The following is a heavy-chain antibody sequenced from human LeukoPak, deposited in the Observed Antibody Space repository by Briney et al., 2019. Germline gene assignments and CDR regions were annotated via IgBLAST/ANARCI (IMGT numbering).Heavy chain of an antibody. CDR1: GFTFSSYW. CDR3: ARVGDGYNYYYYYGMDV. Sequence: GGSLKLSCAASGFTFSSYWMSWVRQAPGKGLEWVANIKKDGSPNYYVDSVKGRFTISKDNAKNSLYLQMNSLRAEDTAVYYCARVGDGYNYYYYYGMDVWGQGTTVTVSS. D-gene: IGHD5-24*01. V-gene: IGHV3-7*01. J-gene: IGHJ6*02. CDR2: IKKDGSPN.